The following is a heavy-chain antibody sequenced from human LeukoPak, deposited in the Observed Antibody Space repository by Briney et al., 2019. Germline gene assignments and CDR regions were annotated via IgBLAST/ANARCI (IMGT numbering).Heavy chain of an antibody. V-gene: IGHV1-18*01. CDR1: GYTFTSYG. CDR3: ARDRKILLIAAAGKGGFDP. Sequence: ASVKVSCKASGYTFTSYGISWVRQAPGQGLEWMGWISAYNGNTHYAQKLQGRVTMTTDTSTSTAYMELRSLRSDDTAVYYCARDRKILLIAAAGKGGFDPWGQGTLVTVSS. CDR2: ISAYNGNT. D-gene: IGHD6-13*01. J-gene: IGHJ5*02.